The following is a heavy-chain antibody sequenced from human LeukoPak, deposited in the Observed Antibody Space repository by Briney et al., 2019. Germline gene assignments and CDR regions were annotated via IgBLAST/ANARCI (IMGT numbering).Heavy chain of an antibody. CDR3: TRRYCTDGVCPFDI. Sequence: PGGSLRLSCAASGFTFSTSSMTWVRQAPGKGLEWVSSISRSGDYTYYADSVKGRSTMSRDNDKNSLYLQMNSLRAEDTAVYYCTRRYCTDGVCPFDIWGQGTMVTVSS. CDR2: ISRSGDYT. J-gene: IGHJ3*02. D-gene: IGHD2-8*01. CDR1: GFTFSTSS. V-gene: IGHV3-21*01.